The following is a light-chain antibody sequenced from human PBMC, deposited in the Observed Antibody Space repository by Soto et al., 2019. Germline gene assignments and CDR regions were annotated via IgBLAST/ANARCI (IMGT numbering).Light chain of an antibody. J-gene: IGKJ2*01. CDR1: QTISRY. CDR3: QQSYKIPYA. V-gene: IGKV1-39*01. Sequence: DIQMTQSPSSLSASIGDRVTITCRASQTISRYLSWYQKKPRKAPKLLIYASSSLPVAVPSRFSGSGSGTNFTLTINRLEDEELATYYCQQSYKIPYAFGHGTDPEIK. CDR2: ASS.